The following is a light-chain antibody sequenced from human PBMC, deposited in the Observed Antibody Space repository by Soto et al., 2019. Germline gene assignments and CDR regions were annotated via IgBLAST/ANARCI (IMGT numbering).Light chain of an antibody. CDR1: QSVSSSY. Sequence: HSPGTLYLSPGERATLSCRASQSVSSSYLAWYQQKPGQAPRLLIYGASSRATGIPDRFSGSGSGTDFTLTISRLEPEDFAVYYCQQYGSSSTFGQGTKADIK. V-gene: IGKV3-20*01. J-gene: IGKJ1*01. CDR3: QQYGSSST. CDR2: GAS.